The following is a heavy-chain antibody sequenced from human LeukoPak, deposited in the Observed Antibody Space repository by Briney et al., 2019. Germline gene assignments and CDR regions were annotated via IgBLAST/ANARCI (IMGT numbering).Heavy chain of an antibody. Sequence: SETLSLTCTVSGGSISNYYWSWIRQPAGKGLEWIGHIYTSGSTNYSPSLKSRVTMSVDTSKNQFSLKLSSVTAADTAVYYCARDGPNYYDSSGYYARGTFDIWGQGTMVTVSS. D-gene: IGHD3-22*01. J-gene: IGHJ3*02. V-gene: IGHV4-4*07. CDR1: GGSISNYY. CDR3: ARDGPNYYDSSGYYARGTFDI. CDR2: IYTSGST.